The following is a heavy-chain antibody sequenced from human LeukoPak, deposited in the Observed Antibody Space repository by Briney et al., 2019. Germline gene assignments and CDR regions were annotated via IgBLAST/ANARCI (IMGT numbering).Heavy chain of an antibody. Sequence: SETLSLTCTVSGGSISSGGYYWGWLRQHPGKGLEWFGYIYYSGSKNYNPSLKSRLTISVHTSKNQFSLKLSSVTAADTAVYYCARREGATFDYWGQGTLVTVSS. V-gene: IGHV4-31*03. CDR2: IYYSGSK. J-gene: IGHJ4*02. CDR1: GGSISSGGYY. CDR3: ARREGATFDY. D-gene: IGHD1-26*01.